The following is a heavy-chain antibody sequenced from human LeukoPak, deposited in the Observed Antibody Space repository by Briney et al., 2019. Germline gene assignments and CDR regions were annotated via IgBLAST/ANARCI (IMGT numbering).Heavy chain of an antibody. CDR2: IKQDGSEK. V-gene: IGHV3-7*01. J-gene: IGHJ4*02. Sequence: GGSLRLSCAASGFTFSSYWISWVRQAPGKGLEWVANIKQDGSEKYYVDSVKGRFTISRDNAKNSLYLQMNSLRAEDTAVYYCARDLVYYDILTGYRLDYWGQGTLVTVSS. CDR1: GFTFSSYW. D-gene: IGHD3-9*01. CDR3: ARDLVYYDILTGYRLDY.